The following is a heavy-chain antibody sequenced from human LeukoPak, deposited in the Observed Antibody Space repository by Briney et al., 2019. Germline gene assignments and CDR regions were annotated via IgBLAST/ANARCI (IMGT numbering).Heavy chain of an antibody. J-gene: IGHJ4*02. CDR2: INPNSGGT. CDR3: ARDPGYSSPRGDY. CDR1: GYTFTGYY. D-gene: IGHD5-18*01. Sequence: ASVKVSCKASGYTFTGYYMHWVRRAPGQGLEWMGWINPNSGGTHYAQKFQGRVTMTRDTSISTAYMELSRLRSDDTAVYYCARDPGYSSPRGDYWGQGTLVTVSS. V-gene: IGHV1-2*02.